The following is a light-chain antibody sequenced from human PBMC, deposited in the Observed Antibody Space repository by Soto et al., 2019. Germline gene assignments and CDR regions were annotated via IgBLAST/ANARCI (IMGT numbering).Light chain of an antibody. V-gene: IGKV1-5*01. J-gene: IGKJ4*01. CDR1: QSIKSW. CDR3: QQYDDYPLT. CDR2: DAS. Sequence: DIQVTQSPPTLSASVGDRVTITCRASQSIKSWLAWYQQKPGTAPKLLIYDASTLESGVPSRFSGSGSGTEFTLTISSLQPDDFATFYCQQYDDYPLTFGGGTKVDIK.